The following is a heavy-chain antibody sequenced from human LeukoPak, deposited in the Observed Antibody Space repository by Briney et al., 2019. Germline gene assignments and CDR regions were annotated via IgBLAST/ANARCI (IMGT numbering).Heavy chain of an antibody. CDR1: GFTFSSYA. CDR2: ISYDGSNK. Sequence: GRSLRLSCAASGFTFSSYAMHWVRQAPGKGLEWVAVISYDGSNKYYAGSVKGRFTISRDNSKNMLYLQMNSLRAEDTAVYYCARAGGIAAAGTDGAFDIWGQGTMVTVSS. J-gene: IGHJ3*02. V-gene: IGHV3-30*01. D-gene: IGHD6-13*01. CDR3: ARAGGIAAAGTDGAFDI.